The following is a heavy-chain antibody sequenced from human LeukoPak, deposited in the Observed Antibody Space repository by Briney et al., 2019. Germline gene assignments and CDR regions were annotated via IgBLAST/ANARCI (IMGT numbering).Heavy chain of an antibody. Sequence: PSETLSLTCTVSGGSISSGDYYWSWIRQPPGKGLEWIGYIYYSGSTYYNPSLKSRVTTSVDTSKNQFSLKLSSVTAADTAVYYCARDRAYSNFFDYWGQGTLVTVSS. CDR3: ARDRAYSNFFDY. J-gene: IGHJ4*02. D-gene: IGHD4-11*01. CDR1: GGSISSGDYY. V-gene: IGHV4-30-4*08. CDR2: IYYSGST.